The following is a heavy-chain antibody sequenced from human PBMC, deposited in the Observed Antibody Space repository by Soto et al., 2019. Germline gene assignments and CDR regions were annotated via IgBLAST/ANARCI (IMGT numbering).Heavy chain of an antibody. D-gene: IGHD3-3*01. CDR1: GFTFSSYA. CDR3: ARAFRGGLRQRITYYYYYMDV. V-gene: IGHV3-23*01. CDR2: ISGSGGST. J-gene: IGHJ6*03. Sequence: GGSLRLSCAASGFTFSSYAMSWVRQAPGKGLEWVSAISGSGGSTYYADSVKGRFTISRDNSKNTLYLQMNSLRAEDTAVYYCARAFRGGLRQRITYYYYYMDVWGKGTTVTVSS.